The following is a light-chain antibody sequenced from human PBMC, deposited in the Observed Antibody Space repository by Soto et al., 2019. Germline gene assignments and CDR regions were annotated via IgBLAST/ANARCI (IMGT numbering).Light chain of an antibody. Sequence: IGRTQSAATLSASPGGRATLSCRASQSISDTLAWYQQKPGQAPRLLINGASTRATGIPARFSGRGSGTEFTLTIISLQSADFAVYYCQQYGSSPPITFGQGTRLEIK. CDR2: GAS. J-gene: IGKJ5*01. V-gene: IGKV3-15*01. CDR3: QQYGSSPPIT. CDR1: QSISDT.